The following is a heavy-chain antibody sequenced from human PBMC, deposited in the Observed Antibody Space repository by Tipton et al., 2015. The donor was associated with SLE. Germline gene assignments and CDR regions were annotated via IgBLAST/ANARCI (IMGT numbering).Heavy chain of an antibody. CDR1: GGSISSSSYY. Sequence: TLSLTCTVSGGSISSSSYYWGWIRQPPGKGLEYIGSIYYRGATYYNLSLRSRVTISVDTSKNQFSLKLSSVTAADTAVYYCARQEWVTKPNCFDPWGQGILVTVSS. D-gene: IGHD3-3*01. CDR3: ARQEWVTKPNCFDP. V-gene: IGHV4-39*01. CDR2: IYYRGAT. J-gene: IGHJ5*02.